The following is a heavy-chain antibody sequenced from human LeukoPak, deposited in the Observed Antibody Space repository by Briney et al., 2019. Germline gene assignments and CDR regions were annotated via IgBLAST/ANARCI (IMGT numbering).Heavy chain of an antibody. CDR2: IYYSGST. CDR3: ARDSYCGGDCWPGADAFDI. J-gene: IGHJ3*02. CDR1: GGSISSGGYY. V-gene: IGHV4-31*03. Sequence: SETLSLTCTVSGGSISSGGYYWSWIRQHPGKGLEWIGYIYYSGSTYYNPSLKSRVTISVDTSKNQFSLKLSSVTAADTAVYYCARDSYCGGDCWPGADAFDIWGQGTMVTVSS. D-gene: IGHD2-21*02.